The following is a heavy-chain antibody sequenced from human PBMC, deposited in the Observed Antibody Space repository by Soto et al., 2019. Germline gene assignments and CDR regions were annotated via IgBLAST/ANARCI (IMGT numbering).Heavy chain of an antibody. V-gene: IGHV4-39*01. J-gene: IGHJ5*02. Sequence: PSETLSLTCTVSGGSISSSSYYWGWIRQPPGKGLEWIGSIYYSGSTYYNPSLKSRVTISVDTSKNQFSLKLSSVTAADTAVYYCARHWLIITMVKFDPWGQGTLVTVSS. CDR1: GGSISSSSYY. CDR3: ARHWLIITMVKFDP. CDR2: IYYSGST. D-gene: IGHD3-10*01.